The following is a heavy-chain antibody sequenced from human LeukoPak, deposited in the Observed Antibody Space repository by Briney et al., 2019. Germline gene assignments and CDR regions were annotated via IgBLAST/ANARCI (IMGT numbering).Heavy chain of an antibody. V-gene: IGHV3-21*01. CDR1: GFTFSSYS. CDR3: ARGIAVASNYFDY. Sequence: GGSLRLSCAASGFTFSSYSMNWVRQAPGKGLEWVSSISSSSSYIYYADSVKGRFTISRDNAKNSLYLQMNSLRAEDTAVYYCARGIAVASNYFDYWGQGTLVTVSS. D-gene: IGHD6-19*01. J-gene: IGHJ4*02. CDR2: ISSSSSYI.